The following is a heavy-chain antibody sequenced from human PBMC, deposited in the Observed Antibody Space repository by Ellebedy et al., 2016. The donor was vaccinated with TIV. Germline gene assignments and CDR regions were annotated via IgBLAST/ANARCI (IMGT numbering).Heavy chain of an antibody. CDR3: ARHGGSYYSINWFDP. Sequence: SETLSLTCTVSGGSISSYFWSWIRQPPGKGLEWIGYIDYSGNTNYNPSLKSRVTISVDTSKNQFSLKLSSVTAADTAVYYCARHGGSYYSINWFDPWGQGTLVTVSS. CDR2: IDYSGNT. CDR1: GGSISSYF. V-gene: IGHV4-59*08. D-gene: IGHD3-22*01. J-gene: IGHJ5*02.